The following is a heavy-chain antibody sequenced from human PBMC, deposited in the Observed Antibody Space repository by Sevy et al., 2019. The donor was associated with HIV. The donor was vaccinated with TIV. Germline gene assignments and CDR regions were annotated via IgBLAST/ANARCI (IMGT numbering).Heavy chain of an antibody. D-gene: IGHD3-16*01. CDR3: ARGREVATLLGFFDT. Sequence: SETLSLTCAVRGGSIGGYYWSWIRQAPGKGPEWIGEISHSGDTNYRPSLESRVTISVDTSNNQLSLRLTSLTAADSGKYFCARGREVATLLGFFDTWGPGTLVTVSS. V-gene: IGHV4-34*01. CDR1: GGSIGGYY. J-gene: IGHJ4*02. CDR2: ISHSGDT.